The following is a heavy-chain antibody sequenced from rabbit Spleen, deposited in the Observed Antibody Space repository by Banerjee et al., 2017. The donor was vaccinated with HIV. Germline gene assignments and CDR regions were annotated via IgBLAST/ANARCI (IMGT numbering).Heavy chain of an antibody. Sequence: QSLEESGGDLVKPGASLTLTCTASGFTISSSYYMCWVRQAPGKGLECIACIYADFSGSTYYASWAKGRFTISKTSSTTVTLQMTSLIAADTATYFCARGSATMTMVITGYYLGLWGPGTLVTVS. V-gene: IGHV1S40*01. CDR3: ARGSATMTMVITGYYLGL. CDR2: IYADFSGST. J-gene: IGHJ4*01. CDR1: GFTISSSYY. D-gene: IGHD2-1*01.